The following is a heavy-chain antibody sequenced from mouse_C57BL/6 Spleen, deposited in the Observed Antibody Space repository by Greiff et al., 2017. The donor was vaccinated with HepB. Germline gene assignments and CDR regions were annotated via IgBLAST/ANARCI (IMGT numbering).Heavy chain of an antibody. CDR1: GYTFTSYW. J-gene: IGHJ4*01. V-gene: IGHV1-52*01. D-gene: IGHD2-1*01. Sequence: VKLMESGAELVRPGSSVKLSCKASGYTFTSYWMHWVKQRPIQGLEWIGNIDPSDSETHYNQKFKDKATLTADKSSITAYMQLSSLTSEDSAVYYCARGDYGNYAMDYWGQGTSVTVSS. CDR2: IDPSDSET. CDR3: ARGDYGNYAMDY.